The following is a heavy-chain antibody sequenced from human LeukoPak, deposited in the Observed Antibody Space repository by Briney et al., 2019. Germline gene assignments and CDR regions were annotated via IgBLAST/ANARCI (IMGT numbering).Heavy chain of an antibody. D-gene: IGHD2-2*02. Sequence: ASVTVSCKASGYTFTGYYMHWVRQAPGQGLEWMGWINPNSGGTNYAQKFQGRVTMTRDTSISTAYMELSRLRSDDTAVYYCARARCSSTSCYTNWFDPWGQGTLVTVSS. CDR2: INPNSGGT. CDR3: ARARCSSTSCYTNWFDP. CDR1: GYTFTGYY. V-gene: IGHV1-2*02. J-gene: IGHJ5*02.